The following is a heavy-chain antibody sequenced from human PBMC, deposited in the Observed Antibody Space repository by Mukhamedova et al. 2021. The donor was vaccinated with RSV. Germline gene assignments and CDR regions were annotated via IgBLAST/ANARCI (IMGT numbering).Heavy chain of an antibody. V-gene: IGHV1-2*02. J-gene: IGHJ4*02. CDR2: INPNTGDT. Sequence: EYMEWINPNTGDTNYAQNFQGRVTMTSDTSISTAYMELSRLRPDDTAIYYCTRDTSGARFDYWGQGTLVTVSS. D-gene: IGHD5-12*01. CDR3: TRDTSGARFDY.